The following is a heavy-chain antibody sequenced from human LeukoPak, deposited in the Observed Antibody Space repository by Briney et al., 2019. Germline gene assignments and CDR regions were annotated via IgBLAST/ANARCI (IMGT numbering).Heavy chain of an antibody. CDR1: GYTFTGYY. CDR2: INPNSGGT. Sequence: ASVKVSCKASGYTFTGYYMHGVRQAPGQGLEWMGWINPNSGGTNYAQKFQGRVTMTRDTSISTAYMELSRLTSDDTAVYYCARALVGASSHFDYWGQGTLVTVSS. D-gene: IGHD1-26*01. V-gene: IGHV1-2*02. CDR3: ARALVGASSHFDY. J-gene: IGHJ4*02.